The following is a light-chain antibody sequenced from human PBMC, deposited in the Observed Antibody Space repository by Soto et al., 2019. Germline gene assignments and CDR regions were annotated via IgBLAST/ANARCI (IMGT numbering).Light chain of an antibody. CDR3: QQYNNWPRT. V-gene: IGKV3-15*01. CDR2: GAS. CDR1: QSVGHN. J-gene: IGKJ1*01. Sequence: DIVMTQSPVTLSVSPGDRATLSCRASQSVGHNLAWFQQKPGQAPWLLIYGASAGATGIPDRFSGSGFGTEFTLTISSLQSEDLAVYYCQQYNNWPRTFGQGTKVEMK.